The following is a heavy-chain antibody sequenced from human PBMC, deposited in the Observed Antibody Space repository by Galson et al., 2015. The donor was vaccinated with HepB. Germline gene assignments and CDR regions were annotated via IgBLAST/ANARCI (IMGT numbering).Heavy chain of an antibody. D-gene: IGHD5-24*01. Sequence: SLRLSCAASGITFSNYAMHWVRQAPGKGLEWVALISNDGSKKYYADSVQGRLTISRDNSKNTLYLQMNSLRADDTAVYYGARASRDGYYYHDYDMDVWGQGTTVTVSS. V-gene: IGHV3-30*04. J-gene: IGHJ6*02. CDR3: ARASRDGYYYHDYDMDV. CDR1: GITFSNYA. CDR2: ISNDGSKK.